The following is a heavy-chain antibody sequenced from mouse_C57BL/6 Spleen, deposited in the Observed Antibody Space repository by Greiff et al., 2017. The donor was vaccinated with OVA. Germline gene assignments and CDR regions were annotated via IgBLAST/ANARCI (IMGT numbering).Heavy chain of an antibody. CDR1: GFNIKDYY. Sequence: EVQLQQSGAELVKPGASVKLSCTASGFNIKDYYMHWVKQRTEQGLEWIGRIDPGDGETKYAPKFQGKATITADTSSNTAYLQLSSLTSEDTAVYYCARPYYRNYPFAYWGQGTLVTVSA. CDR3: ARPYYRNYPFAY. V-gene: IGHV14-2*01. D-gene: IGHD2-5*01. CDR2: IDPGDGET. J-gene: IGHJ3*01.